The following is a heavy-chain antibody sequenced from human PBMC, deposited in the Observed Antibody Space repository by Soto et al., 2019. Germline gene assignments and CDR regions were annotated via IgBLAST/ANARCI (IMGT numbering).Heavy chain of an antibody. CDR3: ASSLVVVAATPAQQDGMDV. V-gene: IGHV4-34*01. CDR1: GGSFSGYY. CDR2: INHSGST. D-gene: IGHD2-15*01. Sequence: SETLSLTCAVYGGSFSGYYWSWIRQPPGKGLEWIGEINHSGSTNYNPSLKSRVTISVDTSKNQFSLKLSSVTAADTAVYYCASSLVVVAATPAQQDGMDVWGQGTTVTVSS. J-gene: IGHJ6*02.